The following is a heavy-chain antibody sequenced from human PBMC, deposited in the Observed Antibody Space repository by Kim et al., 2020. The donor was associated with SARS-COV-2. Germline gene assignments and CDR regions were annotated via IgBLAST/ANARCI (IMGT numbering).Heavy chain of an antibody. Sequence: SETLSLTCAVYGGSFSGYYWSWIRQPPGKGLEWIGEINHSGSTNYNPSLKSRVTISVDTSKNQFSLKLSSVTAADTAVYYCASYYYGSGSYRDYWGQGTLVTVSS. D-gene: IGHD3-10*01. CDR3: ASYYYGSGSYRDY. J-gene: IGHJ4*02. CDR1: GGSFSGYY. V-gene: IGHV4-34*01. CDR2: INHSGST.